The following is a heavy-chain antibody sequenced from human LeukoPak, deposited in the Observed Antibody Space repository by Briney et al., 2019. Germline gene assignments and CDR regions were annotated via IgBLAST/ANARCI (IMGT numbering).Heavy chain of an antibody. V-gene: IGHV3-9*01. CDR1: GFTFDNYA. J-gene: IGHJ4*02. D-gene: IGHD6-13*01. CDR3: SKEPRGSSWPYYFDY. Sequence: GGSLRLSCVASGFTFDNYAMHWVRQAPGKGLEWVSGISWNSGNIVYADSVKGRFTISRDNAKNSLYLQMNSLRTEDTALYYCSKEPRGSSWPYYFDYWGQGTLVTVSS. CDR2: ISWNSGNI.